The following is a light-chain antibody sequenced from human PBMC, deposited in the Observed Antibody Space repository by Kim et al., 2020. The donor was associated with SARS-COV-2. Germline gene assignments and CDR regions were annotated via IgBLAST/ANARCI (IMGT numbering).Light chain of an antibody. CDR1: QSVLYTSNNRNY. V-gene: IGKV4-1*01. Sequence: TINCKSSQSVLYTSNNRNYLAWYQQRPGQPPKLLIYWASTRESGVPDRFSGSGSGTDFTLTISSLQAEDVAVYYCQQYYSTLTWTFGQGTKVEIK. CDR3: QQYYSTLTWT. CDR2: WAS. J-gene: IGKJ1*01.